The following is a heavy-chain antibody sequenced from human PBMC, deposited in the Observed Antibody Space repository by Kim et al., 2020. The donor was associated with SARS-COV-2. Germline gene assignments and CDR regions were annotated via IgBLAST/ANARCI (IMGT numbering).Heavy chain of an antibody. CDR3: ARCAVAGNYYSGMDV. D-gene: IGHD6-19*01. V-gene: IGHV3-53*01. J-gene: IGHJ6*02. Sequence: DSVKGRFTISRDNSKTTLYLQMNSLRAEDTAVYYCARCAVAGNYYSGMDVWGQGTTVTVSS.